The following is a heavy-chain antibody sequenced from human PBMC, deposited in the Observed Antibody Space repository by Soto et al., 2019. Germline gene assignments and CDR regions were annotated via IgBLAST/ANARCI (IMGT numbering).Heavy chain of an antibody. D-gene: IGHD3-3*01. Sequence: GGSLRISCAASGFTVSSNYMSWVRQAPGKGLEWVSVIYSGGSTYSADSVKGRFTISRDNPKNTLYLQMHSLRAEDTAVYYCARESITIFGVVTYGMDVWGQGTTVTVS. CDR1: GFTVSSNY. CDR2: IYSGGST. CDR3: ARESITIFGVVTYGMDV. V-gene: IGHV3-53*01. J-gene: IGHJ6*02.